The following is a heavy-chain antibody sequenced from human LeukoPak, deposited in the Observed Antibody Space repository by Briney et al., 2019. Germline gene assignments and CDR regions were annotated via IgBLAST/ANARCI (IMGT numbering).Heavy chain of an antibody. CDR1: GYTFAGYY. CDR3: ARASHYYDSSGYYYVY. Sequence: ASVKVSCKASGYTFAGYYMHRVRQAPGQGLEWMGWINPNSGGTNYAQKFQGRVTMTRDTSISTACMELSRLRSDDTAVYYCARASHYYDSSGYYYVYWGQGTLVTVSS. CDR2: INPNSGGT. J-gene: IGHJ4*02. V-gene: IGHV1-2*02. D-gene: IGHD3-22*01.